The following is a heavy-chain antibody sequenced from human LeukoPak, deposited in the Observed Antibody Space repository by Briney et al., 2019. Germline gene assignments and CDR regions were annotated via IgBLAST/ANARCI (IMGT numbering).Heavy chain of an antibody. D-gene: IGHD1-26*01. V-gene: IGHV4-31*03. CDR1: GGSISSGGYY. J-gene: IGHJ3*02. CDR2: IYYSGST. Sequence: SETLSFTCTVSGGSISSGGYYWSWIRQHPGKGLEWIGYIYYSGSTYYNPSLKSRVTISVDTSKNQFSLKLSSVTAADTAVYYCASIEGAHDAFDIWGQGTMVTVSS. CDR3: ASIEGAHDAFDI.